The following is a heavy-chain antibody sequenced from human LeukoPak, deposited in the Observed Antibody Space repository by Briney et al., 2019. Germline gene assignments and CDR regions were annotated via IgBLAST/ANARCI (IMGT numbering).Heavy chain of an antibody. J-gene: IGHJ4*02. Sequence: GGSLRLSCAAFGFTFSSYWMSWVRQAPGKGLEWVANIKQDGSEKYYVDSVKGRFTISRDNAKNSLYLQMNSLRAEDTAVYYCARDRAAAILDYWGQGTLVTVSS. CDR3: ARDRAAAILDY. CDR1: GFTFSSYW. D-gene: IGHD2-2*02. V-gene: IGHV3-7*01. CDR2: IKQDGSEK.